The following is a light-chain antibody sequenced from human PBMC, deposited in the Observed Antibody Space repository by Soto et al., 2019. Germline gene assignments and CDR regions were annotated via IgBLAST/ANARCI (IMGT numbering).Light chain of an antibody. V-gene: IGKV3-20*01. CDR2: DAS. Sequence: EMVLTQSPGTVSLSPGERATLSCRASQIASSSHLAWYQHKPGQAARLXIFDASRRATGIPDRFSGSGSGTDFTLTINRLEPEDFGVYFCQQYGSSPSWTCGQGTKVDIK. CDR1: QIASSSH. CDR3: QQYGSSPSWT. J-gene: IGKJ1*01.